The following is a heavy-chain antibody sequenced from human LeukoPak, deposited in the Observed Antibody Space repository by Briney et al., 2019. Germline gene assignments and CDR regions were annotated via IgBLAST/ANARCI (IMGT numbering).Heavy chain of an antibody. Sequence: ASVKVSCKASGYTFTSYGISWVRQAPGQGLEWMGWISAYNGNTNYAQKLQGRVTMTTDTSTSTAYMELRSLRSDDTAVYYCARGDSGSSWYWTFDPWGQGTLVTVSS. CDR2: ISAYNGNT. D-gene: IGHD6-13*01. J-gene: IGHJ5*02. V-gene: IGHV1-18*01. CDR1: GYTFTSYG. CDR3: ARGDSGSSWYWTFDP.